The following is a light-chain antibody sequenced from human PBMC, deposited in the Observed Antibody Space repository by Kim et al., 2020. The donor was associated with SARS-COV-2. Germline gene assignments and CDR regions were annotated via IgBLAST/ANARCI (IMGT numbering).Light chain of an antibody. CDR3: QQYDDWPLT. CDR1: QRIDNN. V-gene: IGKV3D-15*01. J-gene: IGKJ4*01. Sequence: SVSPGERAALSCRASQRIDNNLAWYQQKPGQPPRLLIFRVSTRATGVSARFRGSGSGTQFTLTIDNVQSEDFATYLCQQYDDWPLTFGGGTKLEIK. CDR2: RVS.